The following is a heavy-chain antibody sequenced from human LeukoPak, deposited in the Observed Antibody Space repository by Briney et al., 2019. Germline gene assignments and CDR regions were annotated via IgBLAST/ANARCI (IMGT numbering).Heavy chain of an antibody. CDR2: INHSGST. J-gene: IGHJ4*02. Sequence: ETLSLTCXXXGGSFXGYYWSWIRQPPGKGLEWIGEINHSGSTNYNPSLKSRVTISVDTSKNKFSLKLSSVTAADTAVYYCAVRAAGSDYWGQGTLVTVSS. CDR3: AVRAAGSDY. D-gene: IGHD6-13*01. CDR1: GGSFXGYY. V-gene: IGHV4-34*01.